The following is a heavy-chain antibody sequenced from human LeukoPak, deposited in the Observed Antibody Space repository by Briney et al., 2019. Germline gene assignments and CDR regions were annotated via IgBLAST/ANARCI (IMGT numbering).Heavy chain of an antibody. CDR1: GYTFTNYY. V-gene: IGHV1-46*01. D-gene: IGHD3-22*01. J-gene: IGHJ4*02. Sequence: GASVKVSCKASGYTFTNYYMHWVRQAPRQGLEWMGIINPSGGSTSYAQKFQGRVSMTRDTSTSTVYMELSSLRSEDTAVYYCARDGYDSSGSHEPELLDYWGQGTLVTVSS. CDR3: ARDGYDSSGSHEPELLDY. CDR2: INPSGGST.